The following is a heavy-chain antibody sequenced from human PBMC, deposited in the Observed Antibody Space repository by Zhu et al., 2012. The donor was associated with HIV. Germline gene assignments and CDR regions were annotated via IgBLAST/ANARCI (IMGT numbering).Heavy chain of an antibody. V-gene: IGHV4-61*01. J-gene: IGHJ2*01. Sequence: QVQLQESGPRLVKPSETLSLTCTVSGASASSGNHYWSWIRQPPGKGLEWIGNIYYSGNTNYNISLKSRVIISVDVSKNQFSLNVKSVTAADTAEYYCARGRASSENYWYFDVWSPGTGSLSPQ. CDR3: ARGRASSENYWYFDV. CDR2: IYYSGNT. CDR1: GASASSGNHY. D-gene: IGHD6-6*01.